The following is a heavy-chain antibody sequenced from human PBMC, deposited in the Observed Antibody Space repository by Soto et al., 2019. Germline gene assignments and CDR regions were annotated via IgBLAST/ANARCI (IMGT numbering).Heavy chain of an antibody. Sequence: CAASGFTFSSYWMHWVRQAPGKGLVWVSRINSDGSSTNYADSVKGRFTISKDNAKNTLYLQMNSLRAEDTAVYYCARDQGYCSGGSCYVAGYWGQGTLVTVSS. CDR2: INSDGSST. V-gene: IGHV3-74*01. CDR1: GFTFSSYW. D-gene: IGHD2-15*01. CDR3: ARDQGYCSGGSCYVAGY. J-gene: IGHJ4*02.